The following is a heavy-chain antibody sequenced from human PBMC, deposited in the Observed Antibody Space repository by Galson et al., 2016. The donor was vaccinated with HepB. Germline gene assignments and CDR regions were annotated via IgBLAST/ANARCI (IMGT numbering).Heavy chain of an antibody. Sequence: LRLSCAASGFSFNLYYMSWVRQVPGKGLEWVANLNQDGSEKFYMDSVRGRFTISRDNAKNSLYLQMNSLRAEDTAVYYCARFGCTTCYNFYYYGMDVWGQGTTVTVSS. J-gene: IGHJ6*02. CDR2: LNQDGSEK. CDR3: ARFGCTTCYNFYYYGMDV. CDR1: GFSFNLYY. D-gene: IGHD2-2*01. V-gene: IGHV3-7*01.